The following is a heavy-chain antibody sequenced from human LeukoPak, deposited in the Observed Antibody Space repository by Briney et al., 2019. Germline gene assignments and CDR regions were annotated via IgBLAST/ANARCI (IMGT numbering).Heavy chain of an antibody. V-gene: IGHV3-30*01. CDR2: ISYDGSNK. CDR1: GFTFSSYA. CDR3: AREDGWNSYFDY. D-gene: IGHD1-7*01. Sequence: ALRLSCAASGFTFSSYAMHWVRQAPGKGLEWVAVISYDGSNKYYADSVKGRFTISRDNSKNTLYLQMNSLRAEDTAVYYCAREDGWNSYFDYWGQGTLVTVSS. J-gene: IGHJ4*02.